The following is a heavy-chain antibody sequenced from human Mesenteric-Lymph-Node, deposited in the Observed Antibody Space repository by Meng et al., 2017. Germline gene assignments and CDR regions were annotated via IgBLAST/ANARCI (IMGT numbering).Heavy chain of an antibody. J-gene: IGHJ5*02. V-gene: IGHV4-61*01. CDR3: ARAGRIPSSGWYKGWFDP. Sequence: SETLSLTCTVSGGSVSSGSYYWSWIRQPPGKGLEWIGYIYYSGSTNYNPSLKSRVTISVDTSKNQFSLKLSSVTAADTAVYYCARAGRIPSSGWYKGWFDPWGQGTLVTAPQ. CDR2: IYYSGST. CDR1: GGSVSSGSYY. D-gene: IGHD6-19*01.